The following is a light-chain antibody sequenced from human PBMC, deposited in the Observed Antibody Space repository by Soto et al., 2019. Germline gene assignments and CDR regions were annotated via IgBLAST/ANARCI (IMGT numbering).Light chain of an antibody. CDR3: QQYDRYST. Sequence: DIQMTQSPSTLSASVGDRVTITCRASQSISSWLAWYQQKPGKAPKLLIYKASSLESGVPSRFSGSGSGTEFTLTISGLQPDDFATYYCQQYDRYSTFGQGTKVDIK. J-gene: IGKJ1*01. CDR2: KAS. CDR1: QSISSW. V-gene: IGKV1-5*03.